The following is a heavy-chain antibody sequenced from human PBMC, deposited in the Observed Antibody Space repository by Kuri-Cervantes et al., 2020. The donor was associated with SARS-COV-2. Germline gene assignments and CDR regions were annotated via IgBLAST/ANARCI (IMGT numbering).Heavy chain of an antibody. CDR1: GGSISSYY. CDR3: ARASDSSGYLYYFDY. D-gene: IGHD3-22*01. CDR2: IYYTGGT. J-gene: IGHJ4*02. Sequence: SETLSLTCTVSGGSISSYYWSWIRQPPGKGLEWIGNIYYTGGTNYNPSLKSRVTISVDTSKNQFSLKLRSVTAADTAVYYCARASDSSGYLYYFDYWGQGNLVTVSS. V-gene: IGHV4-59*01.